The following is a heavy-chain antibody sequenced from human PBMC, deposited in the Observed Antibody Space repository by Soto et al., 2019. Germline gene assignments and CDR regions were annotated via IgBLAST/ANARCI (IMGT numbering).Heavy chain of an antibody. J-gene: IGHJ4*02. V-gene: IGHV4-4*02. CDR2: IYHSGSI. CDR1: NASISSRKW. Sequence: SETLSLTCTVSNASISSRKWWTWVRQTPGKELEWIGEIYHSGSINHNPSLKSRVTISVDKSDNQFSLKLTSVTAADTAVYYCARQVVDGAVAGAGSFDYWGRGTLVTV. D-gene: IGHD6-19*01. CDR3: ARQVVDGAVAGAGSFDY.